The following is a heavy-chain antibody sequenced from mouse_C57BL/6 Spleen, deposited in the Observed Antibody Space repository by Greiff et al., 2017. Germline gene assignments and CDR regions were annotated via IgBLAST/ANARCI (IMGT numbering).Heavy chain of an antibody. CDR2: IHPNSGST. V-gene: IGHV1-64*01. CDR1: GYTFTSYW. Sequence: VQLQQPGAELVKPGASVKLSCKASGYTFTSYWMHWVKQRPGQGLEWIGMIHPNSGSTNYNEKFKSKATLTVDKSSSTAYMQLSSLTSEDSAVYYCADSSGYLWFAYWGQGTLVTVSA. J-gene: IGHJ3*01. D-gene: IGHD3-2*02. CDR3: ADSSGYLWFAY.